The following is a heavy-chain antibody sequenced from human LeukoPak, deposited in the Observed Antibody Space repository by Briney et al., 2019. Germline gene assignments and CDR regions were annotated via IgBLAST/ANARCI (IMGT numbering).Heavy chain of an antibody. Sequence: PSETLSLTCTVSGGSISSSSYYWGWIRQPPGKGLEWIGSIYYSGSTYYNPSLKSRVTISVDTSKNQFSLKLSSVTAADTAVYYCATEETLLGTSDAFDIWGQGTMVTVSS. V-gene: IGHV4-39*01. CDR2: IYYSGST. CDR1: GGSISSSSYY. CDR3: ATEETLLGTSDAFDI. D-gene: IGHD1-14*01. J-gene: IGHJ3*02.